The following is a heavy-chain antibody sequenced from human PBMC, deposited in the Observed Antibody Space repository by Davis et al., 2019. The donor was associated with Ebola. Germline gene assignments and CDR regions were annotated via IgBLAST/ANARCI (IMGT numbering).Heavy chain of an antibody. CDR3: ARVREYSSSSYYYYYGMDV. J-gene: IGHJ6*02. CDR1: GFTFSNNW. CDR2: INRDGTTT. D-gene: IGHD6-13*01. V-gene: IGHV3-74*01. Sequence: GESLTISCTVSGFTFSNNWMSWVRQVPGKGLVWVSSINRDGTTTTYADSVKGRFTISRDNAKNTLYLQMNSLRAEDTAVYYCARVREYSSSSYYYYYGMDVWGQGTTVTVSS.